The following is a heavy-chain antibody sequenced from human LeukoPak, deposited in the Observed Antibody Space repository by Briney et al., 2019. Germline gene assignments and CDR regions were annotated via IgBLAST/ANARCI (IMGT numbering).Heavy chain of an antibody. CDR1: GFTVSSNY. CDR2: IYSGGST. V-gene: IGHV3-53*01. D-gene: IGHD5-24*01. J-gene: IGHJ4*02. CDR3: ARDDRDGYNWGYFDY. Sequence: GGSLRLFCAASGFTVSSNYMSWVRQAPGKGLEWVSVIYSGGSTYYADSVKGRFTISRDNSKNTLYLQMNSLRAEDTAVYYCARDDRDGYNWGYFDYWGQGTLVTVSS.